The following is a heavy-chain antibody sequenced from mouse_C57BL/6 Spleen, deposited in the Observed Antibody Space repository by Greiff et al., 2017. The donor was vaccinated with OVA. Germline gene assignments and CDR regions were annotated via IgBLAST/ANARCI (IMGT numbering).Heavy chain of an antibody. Sequence: QVQLKESGAELVRPGTSVKVSCKASGYAFTNYLIEWVKQRPGQGLEWIGVINPGSGGTNYNEKFKGKATLTADKSSSTAYMQLSSLTSEDSAVYFCARGGYGSSYAFDYWGQGTTLTVSS. J-gene: IGHJ2*01. V-gene: IGHV1-54*01. CDR2: INPGSGGT. CDR3: ARGGYGSSYAFDY. CDR1: GYAFTNYL. D-gene: IGHD1-1*01.